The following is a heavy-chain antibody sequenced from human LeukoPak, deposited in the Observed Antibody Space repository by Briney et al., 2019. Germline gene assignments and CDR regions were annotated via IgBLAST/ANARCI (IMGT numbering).Heavy chain of an antibody. CDR3: ARASIAAAGNWFDP. CDR2: INHSGST. V-gene: IGHV4-34*01. CDR1: GGSFSGYY. D-gene: IGHD6-13*01. J-gene: IGHJ5*02. Sequence: SETLSLTCAAYGGSFSGYYWSWIRQPPGKGLEWIGEINHSGSTNYNPSLKSRVTISVDTSKNQFSLKLSSVTAADTAVYYCARASIAAAGNWFDPWGQGTLVTVSS.